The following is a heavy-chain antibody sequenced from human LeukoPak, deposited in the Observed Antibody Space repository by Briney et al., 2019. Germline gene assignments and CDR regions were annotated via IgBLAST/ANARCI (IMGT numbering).Heavy chain of an antibody. D-gene: IGHD4-23*01. Sequence: ASVRVSCKASGYTFTSYYMHWVRQAPGQGLEWMGIINPSGGSTSYAQKFQGRVTMTRDTSTSTVYMELSSLRSEDTAVYYCARTYGGEGYFDYWGQGTLVTVSS. CDR2: INPSGGST. CDR3: ARTYGGEGYFDY. V-gene: IGHV1-46*01. J-gene: IGHJ4*02. CDR1: GYTFTSYY.